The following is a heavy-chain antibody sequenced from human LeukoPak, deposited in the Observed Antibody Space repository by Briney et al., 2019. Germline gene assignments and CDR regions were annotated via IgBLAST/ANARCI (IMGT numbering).Heavy chain of an antibody. Sequence: SETLSLTCTASGDSISSYYWSWIRQPAGKGLEWIGRMYVSGSTNYNPSLKSRVTMSVDTSKNQFSLKMTSVTAADTAFYYCARDMVRGVKAYLSWFDPWGQGILVTVST. J-gene: IGHJ5*02. D-gene: IGHD3-10*01. V-gene: IGHV4-4*07. CDR1: GDSISSYY. CDR3: ARDMVRGVKAYLSWFDP. CDR2: MYVSGST.